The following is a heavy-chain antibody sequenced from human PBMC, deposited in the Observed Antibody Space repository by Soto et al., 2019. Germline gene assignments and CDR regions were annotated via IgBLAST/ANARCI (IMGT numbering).Heavy chain of an antibody. CDR3: ARESLWFGDLLSYFYD. CDR1: GYTFTTFA. J-gene: IGHJ4*02. Sequence: ASVKVSCKASGYTFTTFAIHWVRQAPGQRLEWMGRINAGNGNTKYSQKFQGRVTITRDTSANTAYMELRSLRSEDTAVYYCARESLWFGDLLSYFYDWGQGSLVTVSS. V-gene: IGHV1-3*01. CDR2: INAGNGNT. D-gene: IGHD3-10*01.